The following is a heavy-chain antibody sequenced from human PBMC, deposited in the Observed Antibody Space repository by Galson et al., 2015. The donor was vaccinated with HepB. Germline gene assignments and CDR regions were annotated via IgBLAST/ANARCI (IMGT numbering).Heavy chain of an antibody. J-gene: IGHJ5*02. V-gene: IGHV3-15*01. Sequence: SLRLSCAASGFTFSNFNMNWVRQAPGMGLEWVGRIKSKTDGETTDYAAPVKGRFTISRDDSKNRLYLQMNSLKPEDTAVYYCTTDVYYSTYWSWLDPWGQGTLVTVSS. D-gene: IGHD2-8*02. CDR3: TTDVYYSTYWSWLDP. CDR2: IKSKTDGETT. CDR1: GFTFSNFN.